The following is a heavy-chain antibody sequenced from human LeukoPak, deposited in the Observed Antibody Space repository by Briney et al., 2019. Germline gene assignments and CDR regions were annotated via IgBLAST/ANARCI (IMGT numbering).Heavy chain of an antibody. J-gene: IGHJ4*02. CDR2: ISAYNGNT. V-gene: IGHV1-18*01. Sequence: ASVKVSCKASGYTFTNYGISWVRQAPGQGLEWMGWISAYNGNTHYAQKLQGRVTMTTDTSTTTAYMELRSLRSDDTAVYYCARVIDTDLWSGYYTRFDYWGQGTLVTVSS. CDR1: GYTFTNYG. D-gene: IGHD3-3*01. CDR3: ARVIDTDLWSGYYTRFDY.